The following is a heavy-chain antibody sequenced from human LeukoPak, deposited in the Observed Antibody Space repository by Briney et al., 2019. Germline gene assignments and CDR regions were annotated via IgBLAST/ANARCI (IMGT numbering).Heavy chain of an antibody. V-gene: IGHV1-69*13. CDR3: PRTPLENDSSGYRFDP. D-gene: IGHD3-22*01. CDR2: IIPIFGTA. Sequence: SVKVSCKASGGTFSSYAISWVRQAPGQGLEWMGGIIPIFGTANYAQKFQGRVTITAAEYTSPAYMELSSLRSDHTAVYYCPRTPLENDSSGYRFDPWGQGTLVTVSS. J-gene: IGHJ5*02. CDR1: GGTFSSYA.